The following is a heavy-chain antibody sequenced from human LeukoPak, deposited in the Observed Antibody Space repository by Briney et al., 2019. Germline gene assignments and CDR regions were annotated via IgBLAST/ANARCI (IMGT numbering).Heavy chain of an antibody. D-gene: IGHD1-26*01. J-gene: IGHJ4*02. CDR3: AREYRGTSDFDY. CDR2: INQDGSEQ. V-gene: IGHV3-7*04. CDR1: AFSCNPFW. Sequence: GGSLRLSSAVSAFSCNPFWMSWVRQSPGKGLEWVANINQDGSEQHYVDPVKGRFTISTDNAKKSLYLQMNSLRAADTAVYYCAREYRGTSDFDYWGQGTLVTVSS.